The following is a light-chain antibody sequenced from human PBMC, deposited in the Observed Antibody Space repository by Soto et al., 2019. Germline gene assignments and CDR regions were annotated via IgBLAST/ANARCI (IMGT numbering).Light chain of an antibody. J-gene: IGKJ5*01. CDR1: QSVSSSQ. V-gene: IGKV3-20*01. CDR3: QHYGNSPLT. Sequence: EIVLTQSPGTLSLSPGEGATLSCRAGQSVSSSQLAWYQQKPGQAPRLLVYGASSRATGIPERFSGSVSETDFTLSISRLEPEDFAVYYCQHYGNSPLTFGQGTRPEIK. CDR2: GAS.